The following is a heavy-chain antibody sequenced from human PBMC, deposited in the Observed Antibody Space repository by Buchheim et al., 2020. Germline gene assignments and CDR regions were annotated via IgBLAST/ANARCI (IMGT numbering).Heavy chain of an antibody. CDR2: IYPGDSDT. D-gene: IGHD6-19*01. Sequence: EVQLVQSGAEVKKPGESLKISCKGSGYSFTSYWIGWVRQMPGKGLEWMGIIYPGDSDTRYSPSFQGQVTIPADKSISTAYLQWSSLKASDTAMYYCARHLVHSSGWYPRSYYYYGMDVWGQGTT. CDR3: ARHLVHSSGWYPRSYYYYGMDV. V-gene: IGHV5-51*01. CDR1: GYSFTSYW. J-gene: IGHJ6*02.